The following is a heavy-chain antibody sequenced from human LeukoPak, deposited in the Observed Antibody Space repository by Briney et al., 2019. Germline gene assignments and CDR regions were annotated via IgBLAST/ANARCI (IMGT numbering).Heavy chain of an antibody. CDR2: LSYSGGRT. CDR1: GFTFSSYG. Sequence: GGSLRLSCAAAGFTFSSYGMSWVRQAPGKGLEWVSGLSYSGGRTYYADSVKGRFTISRDNSKNTLYLQTNSLRAEDTAVYYCAKDLITFGGVIAIIDYWGQGTLVSVSS. D-gene: IGHD3-16*02. J-gene: IGHJ4*02. CDR3: AKDLITFGGVIAIIDY. V-gene: IGHV3-23*01.